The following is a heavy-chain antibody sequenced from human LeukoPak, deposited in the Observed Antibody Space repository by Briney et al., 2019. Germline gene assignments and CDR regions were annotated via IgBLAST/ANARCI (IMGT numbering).Heavy chain of an antibody. CDR3: ANLMMFTVKX. D-gene: IGHD3-16*01. CDR2: ISGSGGST. V-gene: IGHV3-23*01. J-gene: IGHJ4*02. CDR1: GFTFSNFA. Sequence: GGSLRLSCASSGFTFSNFAMSWVRQAPGKGLEWVSGISGSGGSTYYADSVKGRFIISRDNSKNTLYLQMDSLRAEDTAVYYCANLMMFTVKXWGQGTLVTV.